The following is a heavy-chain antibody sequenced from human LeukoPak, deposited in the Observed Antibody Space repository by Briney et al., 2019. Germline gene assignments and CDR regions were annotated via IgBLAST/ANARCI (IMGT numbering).Heavy chain of an antibody. V-gene: IGHV3-21*01. D-gene: IGHD6-13*01. CDR1: GFTFSNYR. CDR3: ARDATAGGLFDP. J-gene: IGHJ5*02. Sequence: GGSLRLSCAASGFTFSNYRMNWVRQAPGKGLEWVSSVTSSSSYIYYADSVKGRFTISRDNAKNSLYLQMNSLRAEDTAVYYCARDATAGGLFDPWGQGTLVTVSS. CDR2: VTSSSSYI.